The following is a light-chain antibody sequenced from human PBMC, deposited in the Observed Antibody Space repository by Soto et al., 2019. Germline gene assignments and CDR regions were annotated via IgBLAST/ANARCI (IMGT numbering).Light chain of an antibody. Sequence: DIERSRSPSTLSASVGPGVTITCRASQRISTWLAWYQQKPGKAPKLPISDASILETGVPSRFSGSGSGTEIALTISSLQPDDFAPYYGQHYSSYGTLGQGTKVDIK. CDR2: DAS. CDR3: QHYSSYGT. V-gene: IGKV1-5*01. J-gene: IGKJ1*01. CDR1: QRISTW.